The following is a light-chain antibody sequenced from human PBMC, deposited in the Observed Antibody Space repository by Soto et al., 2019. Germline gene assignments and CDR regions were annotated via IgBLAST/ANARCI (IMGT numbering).Light chain of an antibody. CDR2: GAS. Sequence: EIVLTQSPGTLSLSPGERATLSCRASQGVSSSYLAWYQHKPGQPPRLLIYGASSRATGIPDRCSGSGSGTDFTLTITRLEPEDFAVYYCQHYRTSFGGGTKVEIK. J-gene: IGKJ4*01. CDR3: QHYRTS. V-gene: IGKV3-20*01. CDR1: QGVSSSY.